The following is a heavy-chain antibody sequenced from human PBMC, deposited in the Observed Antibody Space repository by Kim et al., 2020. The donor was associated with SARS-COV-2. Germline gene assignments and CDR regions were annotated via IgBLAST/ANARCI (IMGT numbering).Heavy chain of an antibody. J-gene: IGHJ4*02. CDR2: TRQDESEK. V-gene: IGHV3-7*01. CDR3: ARDGYYGAVDF. CDR1: GFTFSYYW. Sequence: GGSLRLSCAASGFTFSYYWMSWLRHSPGKGLEWVANTRQDESEKYYVDSVKGRFTISRDNAKNSLFLQMNSLRADDTGVYYCARDGYYGAVDFWGQGTLV. D-gene: IGHD4-17*01.